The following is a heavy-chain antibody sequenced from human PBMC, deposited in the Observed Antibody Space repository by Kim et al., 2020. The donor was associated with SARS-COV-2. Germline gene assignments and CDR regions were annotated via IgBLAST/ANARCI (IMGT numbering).Heavy chain of an antibody. Sequence: GGSLRLSCAASGFTFSSYAMSWVRQAPGKGLEWVSDISDSGGGTYYADSVKGRFTISRDNSKNTLYLQMSSLRAEDTAVYYCAKDVSSGRYFDHWGQGTLVTVSS. D-gene: IGHD6-19*01. CDR2: ISDSGGGT. CDR1: GFTFSSYA. V-gene: IGHV3-23*01. J-gene: IGHJ4*02. CDR3: AKDVSSGRYFDH.